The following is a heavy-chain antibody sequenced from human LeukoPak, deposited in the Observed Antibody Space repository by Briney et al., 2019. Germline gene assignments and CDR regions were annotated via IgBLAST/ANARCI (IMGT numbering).Heavy chain of an antibody. J-gene: IGHJ4*02. CDR2: ISSSSSYI. V-gene: IGHV3-21*01. D-gene: IGHD5-18*01. CDR1: GFTFSSYS. CDR3: ARGQVYSYGPFDY. Sequence: GGSLRFSCAASGFTFSSYSMNWVRQAPGKGLKWVSSISSSSSYIYYPDSVKGRFTISRDNAKNSLYLQMNSLRAEDTAVYYCARGQVYSYGPFDYWGQGTLVTVSS.